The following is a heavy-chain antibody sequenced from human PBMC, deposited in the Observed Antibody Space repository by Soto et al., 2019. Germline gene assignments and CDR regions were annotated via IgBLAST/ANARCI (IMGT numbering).Heavy chain of an antibody. D-gene: IGHD2-15*01. CDR2: ANSDGSDT. CDR3: GRARGGGGLTDY. CDR1: GFTFSNYW. V-gene: IGHV3-74*01. Sequence: GESLKISCAASGFTFSNYWMHWVRQAPGKGLVWVSRANSDGSDTVYADSVKGRFTISRDNSKNTLYLQMNSLRAEDTAVYYCGRARGGGGLTDYWGQGTLVTVSS. J-gene: IGHJ4*02.